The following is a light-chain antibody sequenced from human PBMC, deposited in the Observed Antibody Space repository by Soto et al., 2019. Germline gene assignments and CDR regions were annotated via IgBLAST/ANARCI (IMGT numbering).Light chain of an antibody. CDR2: GAS. CDR3: QQYNNWPLT. CDR1: QYISSK. V-gene: IGKV3-15*01. J-gene: IGKJ4*01. Sequence: EIVMTQSPATLSMSPGERATLSCRASQYISSKVAWYQQIPGQAPRLLIYGASTRATGVPATFSGSGSGTEFTLTISSLQSEDFAVYYCQQYNNWPLTFGGGTKVDIK.